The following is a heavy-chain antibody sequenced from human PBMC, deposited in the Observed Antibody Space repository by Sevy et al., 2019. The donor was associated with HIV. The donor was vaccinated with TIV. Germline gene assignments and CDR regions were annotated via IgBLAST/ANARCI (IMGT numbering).Heavy chain of an antibody. V-gene: IGHV3-15*07. CDR3: SKDDLISY. CDR1: GFDFPNAW. D-gene: IGHD3-3*02. J-gene: IGHJ4*02. Sequence: GGSLRLSCTASGFDFPNAWMNWIRQVPGKGLEWVGHIKSITDGGAADYAAPVKGRFTISRHDSKNTLYLQMNSLKAEDTAVYYCSKDDLISYWGRGTLVTVSS. CDR2: IKSITDGGAA.